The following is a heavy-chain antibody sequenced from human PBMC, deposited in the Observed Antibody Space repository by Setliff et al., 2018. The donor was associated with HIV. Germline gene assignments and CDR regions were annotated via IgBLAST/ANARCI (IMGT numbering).Heavy chain of an antibody. J-gene: IGHJ3*02. V-gene: IGHV3-48*01. D-gene: IGHD1-1*01. Sequence: HPGGTLTLSCAASGFTFHTYTINWVRQAPGKGLEWVSYISSSSITTYYADSAKGRFIVSRDNAKSTLFLQMNSLSAEDTAMYYCARTVAYKGLDTWGQGTMVTVSS. CDR3: ARTVAYKGLDT. CDR1: GFTFHTYT. CDR2: ISSSSITT.